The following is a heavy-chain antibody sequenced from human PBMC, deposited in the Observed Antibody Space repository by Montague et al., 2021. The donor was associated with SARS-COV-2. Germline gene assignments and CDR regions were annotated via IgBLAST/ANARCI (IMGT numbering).Heavy chain of an antibody. CDR2: INHSGSA. CDR3: ARKTRGWLSRPPYKYYFDY. CDR1: GGSFSGYY. V-gene: IGHV4-34*01. J-gene: IGHJ4*02. Sequence: SQTLSLTCAVYGGSFSGYYWSWIRQPPGKGLEWIGEINHSGSANYNPSLKSRVTISVDTSKNQFSLKLSSVTAADTAVYCCARKTRGWLSRPPYKYYFDYWGQGTLVTVSS. D-gene: IGHD3-22*01.